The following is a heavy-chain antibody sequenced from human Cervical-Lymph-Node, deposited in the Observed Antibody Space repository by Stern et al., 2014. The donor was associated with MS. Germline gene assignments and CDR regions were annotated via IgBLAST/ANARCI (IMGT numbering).Heavy chain of an antibody. J-gene: IGHJ1*01. V-gene: IGHV3-21*01. D-gene: IGHD1-1*01. Sequence: EVQLVESGGGLVKPGGSLRLSCAASGFAFSSYNMNWVRQAPGKGLEWVSSTRSSRNFVHYADSVKGRFTVSRDNAKNLVYLQMNSLRVEDTAVYYCGRDWDPTTTGYLHYWGQGTLVVVSS. CDR1: GFAFSSYN. CDR2: TRSSRNFV. CDR3: GRDWDPTTTGYLHY.